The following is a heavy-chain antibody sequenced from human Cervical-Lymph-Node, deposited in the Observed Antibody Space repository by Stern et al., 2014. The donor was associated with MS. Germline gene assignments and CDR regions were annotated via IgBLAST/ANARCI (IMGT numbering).Heavy chain of an antibody. CDR1: GYTFTYYA. CDR3: TRDDDYTRRAIDY. Sequence: VHLVESGAEVKKPGASVNVSCKTSGYTFTYYAISWIRQAPGQGLEWVGWISPYNGKTNFVQKLQGRGGMNTGNSTSTAYMELRSLRSDDTAVYYCTRDDDYTRRAIDYWGQGTLVTVSS. V-gene: IGHV1-18*01. J-gene: IGHJ4*02. CDR2: ISPYNGKT. D-gene: IGHD4-11*01.